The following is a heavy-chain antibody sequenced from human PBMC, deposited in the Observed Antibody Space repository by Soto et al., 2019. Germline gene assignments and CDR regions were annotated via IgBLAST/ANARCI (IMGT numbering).Heavy chain of an antibody. D-gene: IGHD5-12*01. CDR2: IRSKANSYAT. Sequence: EVQLVESGGGLVQPGGSLKLSCAASGFIFSGSAMHWVRQASGKGLEWVGRIRSKANSYATAYAASVKGRFTISRDDSKNTAYLQMNSLKTEDTAVYYCTRGKYGGSNWFDPWGQGTLVTVSS. CDR3: TRGKYGGSNWFDP. J-gene: IGHJ5*02. CDR1: GFIFSGSA. V-gene: IGHV3-73*01.